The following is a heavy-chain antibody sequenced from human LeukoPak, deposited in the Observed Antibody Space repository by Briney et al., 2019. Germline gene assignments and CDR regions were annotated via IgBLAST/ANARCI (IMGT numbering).Heavy chain of an antibody. V-gene: IGHV1-24*01. CDR2: FDPEDGET. CDR1: GYTLTELS. CDR3: GTGPSTMTHPDY. Sequence: GASVKVSCKVSGYTLTELSMHWVRQAPGKGLEWMGGFDPEDGETIYAQKFQGRVTMTEDTSTDTAYMELSSLRSEDTAVYYCGTGPSTMTHPDYWGQGTLVTVSS. D-gene: IGHD4-17*01. J-gene: IGHJ4*02.